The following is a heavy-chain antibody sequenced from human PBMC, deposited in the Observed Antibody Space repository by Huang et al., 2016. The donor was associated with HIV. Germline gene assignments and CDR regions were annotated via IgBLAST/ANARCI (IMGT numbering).Heavy chain of an antibody. CDR1: GYTFTGYY. D-gene: IGHD3-22*01. CDR3: ARVSDYYDSSGYYFIDY. J-gene: IGHJ4*02. Sequence: QVQLVQSGAEVKKPGASVKVSCKASGYTFTGYYMHWVRQAPGQGLEWMGWINPNSGGTNYVQKFQGRVTMTRDTSISTACMELSRLRSDDTAVYYCARVSDYYDSSGYYFIDYWGQGTLVTVSS. V-gene: IGHV1-2*02. CDR2: INPNSGGT.